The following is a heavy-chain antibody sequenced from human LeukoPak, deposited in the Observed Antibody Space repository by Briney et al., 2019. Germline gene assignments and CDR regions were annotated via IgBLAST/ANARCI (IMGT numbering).Heavy chain of an antibody. D-gene: IGHD3-3*01. CDR2: ISSSGSTI. CDR3: ARSSDDFWSGYPNWFDP. J-gene: IGHJ5*02. Sequence: GGSLRLSCAASGFTFSDYYMSWIRQAPGKGLEWVSYISSSGSTIYYADSVKGRFTISRDNAKNSLYLQMNSLRAEDTAVYYCARSSDDFWSGYPNWFDPWGREPWSPSPQ. CDR1: GFTFSDYY. V-gene: IGHV3-11*01.